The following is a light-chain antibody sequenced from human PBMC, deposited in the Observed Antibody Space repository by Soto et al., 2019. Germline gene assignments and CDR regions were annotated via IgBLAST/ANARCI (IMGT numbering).Light chain of an antibody. V-gene: IGKV3-20*01. J-gene: IGKJ1*01. Sequence: EIVLTQSPGTLSLSPGKRATLSCRASQSISSSYLAWYQQRPGQAPRLLIYGASSRATGIPDRFGGSGSGTEFTLTISRLEPEDFAVYYCQQYGSSSWTFGQGTKVEIK. CDR1: QSISSSY. CDR3: QQYGSSSWT. CDR2: GAS.